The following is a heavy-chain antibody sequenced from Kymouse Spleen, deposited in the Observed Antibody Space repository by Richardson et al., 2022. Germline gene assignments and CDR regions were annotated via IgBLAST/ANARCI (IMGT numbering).Heavy chain of an antibody. Sequence: QVQLQESGPGLVKPSETLSLTCTVSGGSISSYYWSWIRQPPGKGLEWIGYIYYSGSTNYNPSLKSRVTISVDTSKNQFSLKLSSVTAADTAVYYCARTYSGYDYLFDYWGQGTLVTVSS. J-gene: IGHJ4*02. CDR2: IYYSGST. V-gene: IGHV4-59*01. CDR3: ARTYSGYDYLFDY. CDR1: GGSISSYY. D-gene: IGHD5-12*01.